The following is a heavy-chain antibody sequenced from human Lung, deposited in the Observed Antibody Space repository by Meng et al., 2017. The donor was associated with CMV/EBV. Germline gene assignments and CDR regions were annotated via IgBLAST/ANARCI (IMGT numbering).Heavy chain of an antibody. CDR3: ARDPHFGALDY. J-gene: IGHJ4*02. CDR2: IKYDGSDK. V-gene: IGHV3-7*01. D-gene: IGHD3-10*01. Sequence: ESXKISCVASGFTFSSSYMSWVRQAPGKGLEWVANIKYDGSDKGYVGSVEGRFTISRDNAKNSVYLQMNTLRVEDTAVYYCARDPHFGALDYWGQGTLVXVSS. CDR1: GFTFSSSY.